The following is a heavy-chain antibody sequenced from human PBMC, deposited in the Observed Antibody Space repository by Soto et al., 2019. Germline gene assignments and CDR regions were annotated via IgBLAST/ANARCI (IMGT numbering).Heavy chain of an antibody. CDR3: AKDREYYYDSSGDDY. J-gene: IGHJ4*02. V-gene: IGHV3-23*01. D-gene: IGHD3-22*01. CDR2: ISGSGGST. Sequence: EVQLLESGGGLVQPGGSLRLSCAASGFTFSSYAMSWVRQAPGKGLEWVSAISGSGGSTYYADSVKGRFTISRDNSKNTLYLQMNSLRAEDTAVYDCAKDREYYYDSSGDDYWGQGTLVTVSS. CDR1: GFTFSSYA.